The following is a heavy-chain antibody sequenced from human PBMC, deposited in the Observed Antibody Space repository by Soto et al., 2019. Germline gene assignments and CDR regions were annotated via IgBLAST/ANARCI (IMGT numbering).Heavy chain of an antibody. CDR1: GFTFSSYS. J-gene: IGHJ4*02. CDR3: ARDSGRGSGTYSDY. Sequence: WGSLRLSCAASGFTFSSYSMNWVRQAPGKGLEWVSSISSSTSYIYYADSLKGRFTISRDNAKNSLYLQMNSLRAEDTAVYYCARDSGRGSGTYSDYWGQGTLVNVSS. D-gene: IGHD3-10*01. CDR2: ISSSTSYI. V-gene: IGHV3-21*01.